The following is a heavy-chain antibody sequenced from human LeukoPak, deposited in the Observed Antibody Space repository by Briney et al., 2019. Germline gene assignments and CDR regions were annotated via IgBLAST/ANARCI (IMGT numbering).Heavy chain of an antibody. Sequence: KPSETLSLTCTVSGGSISSSSYYWGWIRQPPGKGLEWIGSIYYSGSTYYNPPLKSRVTISVDTSKNQFSLKLSSVTAADTAVYYCARITGTAGLDYWGQGTLVTVSS. CDR2: IYYSGST. CDR1: GGSISSSSYY. V-gene: IGHV4-39*01. D-gene: IGHD1-20*01. J-gene: IGHJ4*02. CDR3: ARITGTAGLDY.